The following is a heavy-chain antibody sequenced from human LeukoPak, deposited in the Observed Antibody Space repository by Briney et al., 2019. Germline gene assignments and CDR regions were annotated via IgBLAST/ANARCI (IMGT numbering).Heavy chain of an antibody. CDR3: ARASGSESDWFDP. CDR1: GGSTSSSSFY. Sequence: SETPSLTCSVSGGSTSSSSFYWGWIRQPPGRGLEWIGSIYYRGYTNHNPSLKSRFTISVDTSRNQFSLNLSSVTAADTAMYYCARASGSESDWFDPWGQGALVTVSS. J-gene: IGHJ5*02. CDR2: IYYRGYT. D-gene: IGHD3-10*01. V-gene: IGHV4-39*01.